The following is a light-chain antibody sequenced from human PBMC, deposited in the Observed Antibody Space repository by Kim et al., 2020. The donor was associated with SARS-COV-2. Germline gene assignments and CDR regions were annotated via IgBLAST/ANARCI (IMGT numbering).Light chain of an antibody. CDR1: SSNIGANYD. V-gene: IGLV1-40*01. Sequence: QSVLTQPPSVSGAPGQRVTISCTGSSSNIGANYDVHWYQRLPGTAPKLLIYGNSNRPSGVPDRFSGSKSGTSASLAITGLQADDEADYYCQSYDTSLSASVFGGGTQLTVL. J-gene: IGLJ2*01. CDR2: GNS. CDR3: QSYDTSLSASV.